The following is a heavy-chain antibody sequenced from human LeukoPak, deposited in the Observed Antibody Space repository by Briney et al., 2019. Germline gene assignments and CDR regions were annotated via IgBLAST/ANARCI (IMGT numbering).Heavy chain of an antibody. D-gene: IGHD6-19*01. J-gene: IGHJ4*02. CDR2: ISYDGSNK. Sequence: GRSLRLSCAASGFTFSSYAMHWFRQAPCKGLEGGAVISYDGSNKYYADSVKGRFTISRDNSKNTLYLKMNSLRAEDTAVYYCARVIAVAGPIDYWGQGTLVTVSS. CDR1: GFTFSSYA. CDR3: ARVIAVAGPIDY. V-gene: IGHV3-30*01.